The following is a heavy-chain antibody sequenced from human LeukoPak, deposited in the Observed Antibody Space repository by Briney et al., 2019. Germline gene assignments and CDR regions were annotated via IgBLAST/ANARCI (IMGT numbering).Heavy chain of an antibody. CDR1: RXIFXXYW. Sequence: RXIFXXYWMSWVRQAPGKXLDWVASIKPDGSETYYVDSVKGRFTISRDNAQSSLFLQLYSLRAEDTAVYFCARGSSGSFDSWGQGALVTVSA. J-gene: IGHJ5*01. V-gene: IGHV3-7*04. D-gene: IGHD1-26*01. CDR3: ARGSSGSFDS. CDR2: IKPDGSET.